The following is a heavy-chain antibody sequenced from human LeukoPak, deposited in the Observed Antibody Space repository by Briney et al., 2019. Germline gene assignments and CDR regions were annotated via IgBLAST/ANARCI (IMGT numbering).Heavy chain of an antibody. J-gene: IGHJ4*02. CDR2: IRYDGSNK. V-gene: IGHV3-30*02. D-gene: IGHD3-16*02. CDR1: GFTFSSYG. CDR3: AKDPRWGIYDYVWGSYRFTYFDY. Sequence: PGGSLRLSCAASGFTFSSYGMHWVRQAPGKGLEWVAFIRYDGSNKYYADSVKGRFTISRDNSKNTLYLQMNSLRAEDTAVYYCAKDPRWGIYDYVWGSYRFTYFDYWGQGTLVTASS.